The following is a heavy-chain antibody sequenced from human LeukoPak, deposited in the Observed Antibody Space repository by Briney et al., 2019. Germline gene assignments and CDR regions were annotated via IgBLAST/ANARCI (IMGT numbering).Heavy chain of an antibody. CDR2: IYYSGST. D-gene: IGHD3-22*01. Sequence: SETLSLTCTVSGGSISSGDYYWSWIRQPPGKGLEWIGYIYYSGSTYYNPSLKSRVTISVDTSKNQFSLKLSSVTAADTAVYYCASDSSGYSLLDYWGQGTLVTVSS. CDR1: GGSISSGDYY. J-gene: IGHJ4*02. V-gene: IGHV4-30-4*01. CDR3: ASDSSGYSLLDY.